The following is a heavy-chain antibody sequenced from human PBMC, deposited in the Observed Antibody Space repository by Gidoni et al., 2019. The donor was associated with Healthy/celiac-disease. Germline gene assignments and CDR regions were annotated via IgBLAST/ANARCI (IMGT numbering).Heavy chain of an antibody. D-gene: IGHD3-10*01. Sequence: GFTFSSYGMNWVRQAPGKGLEWVAVISYDGSNKYYADSVKGRFTISRDNSKNTLYLQMNSLRAEDTAVYYCAKDLISITMVRGVYYSYGMDVWGQGTTVTVSS. CDR3: AKDLISITMVRGVYYSYGMDV. CDR1: GFTFSSYG. V-gene: IGHV3-30*18. J-gene: IGHJ6*02. CDR2: ISYDGSNK.